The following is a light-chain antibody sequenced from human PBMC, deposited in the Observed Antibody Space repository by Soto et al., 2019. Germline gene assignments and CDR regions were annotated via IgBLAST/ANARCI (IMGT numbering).Light chain of an antibody. Sequence: QSALTQPASVSGSPGQSITISCTGTMSDVGRYNYVSWYQQYPSKAPKAMIYDVSNRPSGVSNRFSGSKSGNTASLTISGLQAEDEADYYCNSYAGTSTPYIFGTGTKLTVL. CDR2: DVS. CDR1: MSDVGRYNY. V-gene: IGLV2-14*03. J-gene: IGLJ1*01. CDR3: NSYAGTSTPYI.